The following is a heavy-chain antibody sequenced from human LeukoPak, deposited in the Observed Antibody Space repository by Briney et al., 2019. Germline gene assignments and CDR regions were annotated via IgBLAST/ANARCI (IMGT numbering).Heavy chain of an antibody. Sequence: PSETLSLTCTVSGGSISSYYWSWVRQAPGKGLEWVGRIKSKTHGGTTDYAAPVQGRFTISRDDSENTLSLEMNSLKTEDTAVYYCTTSPAPGVDYWGQGTLVTVSS. CDR2: IKSKTHGGTT. CDR1: GGSISSYY. CDR3: TTSPAPGVDY. J-gene: IGHJ4*02. D-gene: IGHD2-2*01. V-gene: IGHV3-15*01.